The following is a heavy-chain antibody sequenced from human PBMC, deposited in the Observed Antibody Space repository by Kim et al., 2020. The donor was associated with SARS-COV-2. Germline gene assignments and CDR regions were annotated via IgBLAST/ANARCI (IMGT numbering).Heavy chain of an antibody. Sequence: LKSRVTISVDTSKNQFYLKLSSVTAADTAVYYCARPIAAAGTLTYYFDYWGQGTLVTVSS. CDR3: ARPIAAAGTLTYYFDY. J-gene: IGHJ4*02. V-gene: IGHV4-39*01. D-gene: IGHD6-13*01.